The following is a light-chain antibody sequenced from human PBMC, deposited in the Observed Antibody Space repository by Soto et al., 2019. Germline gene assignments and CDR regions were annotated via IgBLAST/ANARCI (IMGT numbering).Light chain of an antibody. J-gene: IGLJ1*01. CDR3: GSWDSGLSAYV. Sequence: QSVLTQPPSVSAAPGQKVTISCSGSSSNIGNNYVSWYQQLPGTAPKLLIYDNNKRPSGIPDRFSGSKSGTSATLGITGFQTGDEADYYGGSWDSGLSAYVFGTGTKVTVL. CDR2: DNN. CDR1: SSNIGNNY. V-gene: IGLV1-51*01.